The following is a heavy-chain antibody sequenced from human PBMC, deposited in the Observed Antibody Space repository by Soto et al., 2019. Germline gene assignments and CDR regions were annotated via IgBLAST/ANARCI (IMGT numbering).Heavy chain of an antibody. CDR1: GFTFSSYA. J-gene: IGHJ6*02. CDR3: ARGPGPGDV. CDR2: ISYDGSNK. V-gene: IGHV3-30-3*01. Sequence: QVQLVESGGGVVQPGRSLRLSCAASGFTFSSYAMHWVRQAPGKGLEWVAVISYDGSNKYYADSVKGRFTISRDNSKNTLYLQMNSLIAEDTAVYYCARGPGPGDVWGQGTTVTVSS.